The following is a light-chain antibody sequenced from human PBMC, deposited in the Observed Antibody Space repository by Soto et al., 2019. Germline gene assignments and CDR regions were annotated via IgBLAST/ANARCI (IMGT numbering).Light chain of an antibody. CDR1: RGVTNN. CDR3: QQYGTSPIT. V-gene: IGKV3-20*01. CDR2: GAS. Sequence: EIVMTQSPATLSLSPGESATLSCRASRGVTNNLAWYQQIPGQPPRLLIYGASTRATGIPDRFSGSGSGTDFTLTISRLEPADFAVYYCQQYGTSPITFGQGTRLEIK. J-gene: IGKJ5*01.